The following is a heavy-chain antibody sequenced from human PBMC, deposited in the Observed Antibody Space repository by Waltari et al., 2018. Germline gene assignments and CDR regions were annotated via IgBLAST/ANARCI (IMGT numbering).Heavy chain of an antibody. D-gene: IGHD3-3*01. CDR2: ISGSGGST. J-gene: IGHJ5*02. Sequence: GKGLEWVSAISGSGGSTYYADSVKGRFTISRDNSKNTLYLQMNSLRAEDTAVYYCAKDNGFWSGYYTGWFDPWGQGTLVTVSS. CDR3: AKDNGFWSGYYTGWFDP. V-gene: IGHV3-23*01.